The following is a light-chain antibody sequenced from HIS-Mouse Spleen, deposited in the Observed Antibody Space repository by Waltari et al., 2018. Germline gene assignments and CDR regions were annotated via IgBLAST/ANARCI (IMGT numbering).Light chain of an antibody. CDR1: QSVSSSY. Sequence: DSVLTQPPGTLSLSPGERATPSCRASQSVSSSYLAGYPQKPGQAPRLLIYGASSRATGIPDRFSGSGSGTDFTLTISRLEPEDFAVYYCQQYGSSPPLTFGGGTKVEIK. CDR2: GAS. CDR3: QQYGSSPPLT. J-gene: IGKJ4*01. V-gene: IGKV3-20*01.